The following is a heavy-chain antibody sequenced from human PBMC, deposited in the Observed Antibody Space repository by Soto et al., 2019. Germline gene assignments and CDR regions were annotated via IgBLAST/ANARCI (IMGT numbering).Heavy chain of an antibody. D-gene: IGHD3-22*01. J-gene: IGHJ4*02. V-gene: IGHV4-59*01. CDR2: IYYSVST. CDR1: GGSISSYC. CDR3: ARAYYSDSSGYYWDQ. Sequence: PXATLSLTCTVSGGSISSYCWSWIRQPPGKGLEWIGYIYYSVSTNYNPSLKSRVTISVDTSKNQFSLKLSSVTAADTAVYYCARAYYSDSSGYYWDQWGQGTLVTVSS.